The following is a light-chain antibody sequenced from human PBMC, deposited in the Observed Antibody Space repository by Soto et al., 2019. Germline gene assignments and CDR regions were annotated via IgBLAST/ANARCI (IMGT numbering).Light chain of an antibody. J-gene: IGKJ1*01. CDR2: AAS. CDR3: QQSYSTPWT. Sequence: DIQMTQSPSSLSASLGDRVTITCRASQSISSYLNWYQQKPGKAPKLLIYAASSLQSGVPSRFSGSGSGTDFTLTISSLQPEDFATCYCQQSYSTPWTLGQGTKVDI. V-gene: IGKV1-39*01. CDR1: QSISSY.